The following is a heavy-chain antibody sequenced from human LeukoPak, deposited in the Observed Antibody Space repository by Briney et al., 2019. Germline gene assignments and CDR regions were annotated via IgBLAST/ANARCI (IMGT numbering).Heavy chain of an antibody. CDR1: GYTFTSYY. J-gene: IGHJ4*02. CDR2: INPSGGST. Sequence: ASVKVSCKASGYTFTSYYMHWVRQAPGQGLEWMGIINPSGGSTSYAQKFQGRVTMTRDMSTSTVYIELSSLRSEDTAVYYCARGRGITYYDFWSGPPADYWGQGTLVTVSS. CDR3: ARGRGITYYDFWSGPPADY. D-gene: IGHD3-3*01. V-gene: IGHV1-46*01.